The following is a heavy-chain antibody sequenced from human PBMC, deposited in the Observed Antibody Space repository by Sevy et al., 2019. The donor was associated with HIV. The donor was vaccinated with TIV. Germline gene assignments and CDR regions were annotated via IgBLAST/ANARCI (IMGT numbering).Heavy chain of an antibody. J-gene: IGHJ6*02. Sequence: GGSLRLSCAASGFTFSSHYMSWVRQAPGKGLEWVANIKEDGNERYYVDSVKGRFTLSRDNAKMSVYLELTSLRVEDSAIYYCARGRRNWGLGGLDVWGQGTTVTVSS. CDR3: ARGRRNWGLGGLDV. V-gene: IGHV3-7*01. CDR2: IKEDGNER. CDR1: GFTFSSHY. D-gene: IGHD3-16*01.